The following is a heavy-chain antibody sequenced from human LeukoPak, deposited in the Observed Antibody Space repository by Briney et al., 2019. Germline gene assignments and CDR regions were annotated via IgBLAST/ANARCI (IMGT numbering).Heavy chain of an antibody. CDR2: MYYSGRT. CDR1: GGSISSDY. CDR3: ARDLPGGL. Sequence: PSETLSLTCTVSGGSISSDYWSWIRQPPGKGLEWIGYMYYSGRTNYNPSLKSRVTVSVDTSKNQFSLKLSSVTAADTAVYYCARDLPGGLWGQGTLVTVSS. J-gene: IGHJ4*02. V-gene: IGHV4-59*01. D-gene: IGHD3-16*01.